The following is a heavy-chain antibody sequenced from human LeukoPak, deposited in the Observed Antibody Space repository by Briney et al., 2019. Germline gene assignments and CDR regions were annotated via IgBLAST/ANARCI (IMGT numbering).Heavy chain of an antibody. Sequence: GGSLRLSCAASGFTLSSYWMHWVRQAPGKGLVWVSRINSDGSSTSYADSVKGRFTISRDNAKNTLYLQMNSLRAEDTAVYYCARGTYYDFLSGYYTYYYPVMDVWGQATTVTVSS. CDR2: INSDGSST. V-gene: IGHV3-74*01. CDR3: ARGTYYDFLSGYYTYYYPVMDV. CDR1: GFTLSSYW. J-gene: IGHJ6*02. D-gene: IGHD3-3*01.